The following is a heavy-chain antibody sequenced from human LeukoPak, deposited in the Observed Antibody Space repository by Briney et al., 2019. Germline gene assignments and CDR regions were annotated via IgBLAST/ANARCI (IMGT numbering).Heavy chain of an antibody. V-gene: IGHV4-39*01. D-gene: IGHD6-13*01. Sequence: SETLSLTCTVSGGSISTSNYYWGWIRQPPGRGLEWIGNIFYSGSTYYGPSLKSRLTISLDTSRNQFSLKLSSVTAADTAVYYCARHRTQPTGPYSSSWYTTRYYFDYWGQGTLVTVSS. CDR1: GGSISTSNYY. CDR2: IFYSGST. J-gene: IGHJ4*02. CDR3: ARHRTQPTGPYSSSWYTTRYYFDY.